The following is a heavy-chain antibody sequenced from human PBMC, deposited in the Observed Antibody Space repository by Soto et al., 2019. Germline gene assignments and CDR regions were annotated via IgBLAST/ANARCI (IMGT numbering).Heavy chain of an antibody. CDR1: GFTFSTYS. CDR3: AKDARVDGYWDFDN. CDR2: IYGNGGGT. V-gene: IGHV3-23*01. Sequence: PGGSLRLSCAGSGFTFSTYSMNWVRQAPGKGLEWVSGIYGNGGGTFYADSVKGRFTISRDNSKNTLYLQMNSLRAEDTAVYYCAKDARVDGYWDFDNWGQGTLVTVSS. D-gene: IGHD5-12*01. J-gene: IGHJ4*02.